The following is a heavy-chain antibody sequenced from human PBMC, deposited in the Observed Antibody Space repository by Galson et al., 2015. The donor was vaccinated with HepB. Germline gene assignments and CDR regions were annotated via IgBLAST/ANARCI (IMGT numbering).Heavy chain of an antibody. V-gene: IGHV3-23*01. J-gene: IGHJ3*02. Sequence: SLRLSCAASGFTVSSNAVSWVRHAPGKGLQWVSTISGSAGATYYADSVKGRFTISRDNSKSTLYMQMNTLRAEDTAVYYCAKVDFGGYAAPIAFDIWGQGTMVTVSS. CDR3: AKVDFGGYAAPIAFDI. CDR2: ISGSAGAT. D-gene: IGHD4-17*01. CDR1: GFTVSSNA.